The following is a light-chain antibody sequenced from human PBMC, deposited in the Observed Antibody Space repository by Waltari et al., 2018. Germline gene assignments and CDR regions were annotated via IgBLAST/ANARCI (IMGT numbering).Light chain of an antibody. J-gene: IGKJ5*01. CDR3: HQRSNWPIT. Sequence: EIVLTQSPATLSLSPGERATLSCRASQSVSSYLAWYQQKPGQTPRLLIYGASNRATGIAARFSGSGSGTDFTLTISSLQSEDFAVYYCHQRSNWPITFGQGTRLEIK. CDR1: QSVSSY. V-gene: IGKV3-11*01. CDR2: GAS.